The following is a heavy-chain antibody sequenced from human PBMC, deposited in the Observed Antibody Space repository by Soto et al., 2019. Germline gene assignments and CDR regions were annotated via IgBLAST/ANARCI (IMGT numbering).Heavy chain of an antibody. CDR3: ARKAYYFDAGSFDP. CDR1: GYIFTTYY. V-gene: IGHV1-46*03. Sequence: QVQLVQSGAEVKKYGASATVSCKTSGYIFTTYYMYWVRQAPGQGLEWMGMINPSGGSTAYAQKFQGRVTVTSDTSTSTVHMELRSLRSEDTAVYYCARKAYYFDAGSFDPWGQGTLVTVSS. D-gene: IGHD3-22*01. J-gene: IGHJ5*02. CDR2: INPSGGST.